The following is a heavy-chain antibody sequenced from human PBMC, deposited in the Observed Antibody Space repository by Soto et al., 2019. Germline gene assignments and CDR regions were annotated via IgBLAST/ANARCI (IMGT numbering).Heavy chain of an antibody. CDR3: ASPLHDDFWWCYLAY. V-gene: IGHV3-48*03. Sequence: VGSLRLSCADSGFTFSSYEMNWVRKTPGKGLEWVSYISSSGSTRYYADSVKGRFTISRDNAKNPLYLQMHSLRAEDTAVYYFASPLHDDFWWCYLAYWGQGTLVTVSS. J-gene: IGHJ4*02. CDR2: ISSSGSTR. D-gene: IGHD3-3*01. CDR1: GFTFSSYE.